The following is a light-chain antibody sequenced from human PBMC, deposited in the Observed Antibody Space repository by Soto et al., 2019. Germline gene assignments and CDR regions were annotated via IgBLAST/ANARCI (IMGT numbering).Light chain of an antibody. Sequence: DIQMTQSPSSLSASVGDRVTITCRASQTISFYLNWYQQKPGKAPKLLIYAASNLQSGVPSRFSARGSGTDFTLTLNSLQPEDFATYYCQQAYSTPWTFGQGTTVEIK. CDR2: AAS. V-gene: IGKV1-39*01. CDR1: QTISFY. CDR3: QQAYSTPWT. J-gene: IGKJ1*01.